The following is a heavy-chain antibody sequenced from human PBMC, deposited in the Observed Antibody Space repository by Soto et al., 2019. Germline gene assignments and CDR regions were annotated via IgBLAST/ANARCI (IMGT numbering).Heavy chain of an antibody. J-gene: IGHJ4*02. CDR2: ISAYNGNT. CDR3: ARDRGSYALDY. D-gene: IGHD1-26*01. V-gene: IGHV1-18*01. CDR1: GYTFTSYG. Sequence: QVQLVQSGAEVKKPGASVKVSCKASGYTFTSYGISWVRQAPGQGLEWMGWISAYNGNTTYEQKLQGRVTMPTDTSTSTAYMEVRSLRSDDTAVYYCARDRGSYALDYWGQGTLVTVSS.